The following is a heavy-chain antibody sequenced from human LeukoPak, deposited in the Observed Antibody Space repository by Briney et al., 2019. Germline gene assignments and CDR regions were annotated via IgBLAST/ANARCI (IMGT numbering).Heavy chain of an antibody. J-gene: IGHJ1*01. Sequence: SETLSLTCAVYGGSFSGYYWSWIRQPPGKGLEWIGEINHSGSTNYNPSLKSRVTISVDTSKNQFSLKLSSVTAADTAVYYCARVRWGYDSSVYFQHWGQGTLVTVSS. V-gene: IGHV4-34*01. CDR2: INHSGST. D-gene: IGHD3-22*01. CDR3: ARVRWGYDSSVYFQH. CDR1: GGSFSGYY.